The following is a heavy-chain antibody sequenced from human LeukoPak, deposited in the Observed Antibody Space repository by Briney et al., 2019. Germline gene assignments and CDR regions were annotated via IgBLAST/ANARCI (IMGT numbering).Heavy chain of an antibody. CDR2: INHSGST. CDR1: GGSFSGYY. Sequence: PSETLSLTYAVYGGSFSGYYWSWIRQPPGKGLEWIGEINHSGSTNYNPSLKSRVTISVDTSKNQFSLKLSSVTAADTAVYYCARGRNWNTYYFDYWGQGTLVTVSS. J-gene: IGHJ4*02. V-gene: IGHV4-34*01. D-gene: IGHD1/OR15-1a*01. CDR3: ARGRNWNTYYFDY.